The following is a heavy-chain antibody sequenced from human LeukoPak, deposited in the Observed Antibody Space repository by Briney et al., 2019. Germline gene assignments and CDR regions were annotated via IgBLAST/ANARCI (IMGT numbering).Heavy chain of an antibody. CDR3: AKDGSSGWYGDH. CDR2: ISYDGRNK. Sequence: GGSLRLSCAASEFTFSRYAMHWVRQAPGKGLEWVAVISYDGRNKYHIDSVKGRLTISRDNSKNTLYLQMNSLRAEDTAVYYCAKDGSSGWYGDHWGQGTLVTVSS. D-gene: IGHD6-19*01. J-gene: IGHJ4*02. CDR1: EFTFSRYA. V-gene: IGHV3-30*04.